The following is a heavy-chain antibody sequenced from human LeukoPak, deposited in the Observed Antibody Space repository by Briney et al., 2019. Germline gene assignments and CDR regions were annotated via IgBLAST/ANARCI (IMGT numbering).Heavy chain of an antibody. J-gene: IGHJ4*02. D-gene: IGHD1-26*01. CDR1: GFTVSSNY. CDR2: ISSSSSYI. Sequence: GGSLRLSCAASGFTVSSNYMNWVRQAPGKGLEWVSSISSSSSYIYYADSVKGRFTISRDNAKNSLYLQMNSLRAEDTAVYYCASQVGATGTDYWGQGTLVTVSS. V-gene: IGHV3-21*01. CDR3: ASQVGATGTDY.